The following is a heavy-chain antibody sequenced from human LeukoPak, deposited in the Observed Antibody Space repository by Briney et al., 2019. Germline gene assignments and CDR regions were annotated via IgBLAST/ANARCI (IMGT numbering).Heavy chain of an antibody. J-gene: IGHJ4*02. Sequence: SETLPLTCTVSGGSISSGSYYWSWIRQPAGKGLEWIGRIYTSGSTNYNPSLKSRVTISVDTSKNQFSLKLSSVTAADTAVYYCARDRGRFGLVDYWGQGTLVTVSS. CDR2: IYTSGST. V-gene: IGHV4-61*02. CDR3: ARDRGRFGLVDY. D-gene: IGHD3-10*01. CDR1: GGSISSGSYY.